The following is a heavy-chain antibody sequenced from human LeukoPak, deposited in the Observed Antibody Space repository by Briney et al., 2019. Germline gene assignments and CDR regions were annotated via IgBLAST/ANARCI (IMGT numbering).Heavy chain of an antibody. J-gene: IGHJ3*02. CDR3: ARSSGYYTGDAAFDI. CDR1: GYTFTGYY. V-gene: IGHV1-2*02. CDR2: INPNSGGT. Sequence: ASVKVSCKASGYTFTGYYMHWVRQAPGQGLEWMGWINPNSGGTNYAQKFQGRVTMTRDTSISTAYMELSRLRSDATAVYYCARSSGYYTGDAAFDIWGQGTMVTVSS. D-gene: IGHD3-22*01.